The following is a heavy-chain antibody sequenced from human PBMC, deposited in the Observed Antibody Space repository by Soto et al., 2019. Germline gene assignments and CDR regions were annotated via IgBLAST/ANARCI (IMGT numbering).Heavy chain of an antibody. CDR2: IYYSGST. Sequence: TSETLSLTCTVSGGSISSGDYYWGWLRPRPGKGLEWIGYIYYSGSTNYNPSLKSRVTIPVDTSKNQFSLKLSSVTAADTAVYYCARAYYYGSGTTVEDWFDPWGQGTLVTVSS. CDR1: GGSISSGDYY. J-gene: IGHJ5*02. CDR3: ARAYYYGSGTTVEDWFDP. V-gene: IGHV4-61*08. D-gene: IGHD3-10*01.